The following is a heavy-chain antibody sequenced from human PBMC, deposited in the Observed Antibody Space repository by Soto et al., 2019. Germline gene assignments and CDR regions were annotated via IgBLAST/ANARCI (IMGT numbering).Heavy chain of an antibody. D-gene: IGHD6-19*01. V-gene: IGHV3-23*01. CDR3: AKSVFSSGWYGALDY. J-gene: IGHJ4*02. CDR1: GFTFSGYA. Sequence: GGSLRLSCAASGFTFSGYAMSWVRQAPGKGLGWVSGISGSGGGTYYADSVKGRFTISRGNSKNTLYLQMNSLRAEDTAVYYCAKSVFSSGWYGALDYWGQGTLVTVSS. CDR2: ISGSGGGT.